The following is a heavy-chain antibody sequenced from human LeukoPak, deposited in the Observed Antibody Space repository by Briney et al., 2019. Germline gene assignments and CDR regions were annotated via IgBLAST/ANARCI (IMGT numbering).Heavy chain of an antibody. J-gene: IGHJ5*02. V-gene: IGHV3-23*01. CDR1: GFTFSSYA. Sequence: GGSLRLSCAASGFTFSSYAMSWVRQAPGKGLEWVSAISGSGGSTYYADSVKGRFTISRDNSKNTLYLQTNSLRAEDTAVYYCAKDRGVHYYGSERGLYNWFDPWGQGTLVTVSS. CDR3: AKDRGVHYYGSERGLYNWFDP. D-gene: IGHD3-10*01. CDR2: ISGSGGST.